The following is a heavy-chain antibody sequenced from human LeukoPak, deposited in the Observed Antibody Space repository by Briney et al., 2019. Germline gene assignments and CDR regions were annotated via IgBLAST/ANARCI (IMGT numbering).Heavy chain of an antibody. Sequence: GGSLRLSCAASGFTFDDYAMHWVRQAPGKGLEWVSGISWNSGSIGYADSVKGRFTISRDNAKNSLYLQMNSLRAEDTAVYYCASSAKNYYDSSGMDVWGKGTTVTVSS. CDR2: ISWNSGSI. CDR1: GFTFDDYA. V-gene: IGHV3-9*01. J-gene: IGHJ6*03. D-gene: IGHD3-22*01. CDR3: ASSAKNYYDSSGMDV.